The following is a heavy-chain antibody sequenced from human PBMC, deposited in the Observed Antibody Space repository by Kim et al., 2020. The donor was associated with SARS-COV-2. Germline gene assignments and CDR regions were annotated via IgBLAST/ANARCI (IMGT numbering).Heavy chain of an antibody. Sequence: GGSLRLSFVASGFRFSSHAMTWVRQAPGKGLERVSIISGGGDTIYYADSVKGRFTVSRDNSKNTLYLQMNSLRAEDTALYFCAKDQSGNYYYYSGMDVWG. CDR1: GFRFSSHA. CDR2: ISGGGDTI. J-gene: IGHJ6*01. D-gene: IGHD1-26*01. CDR3: AKDQSGNYYYYSGMDV. V-gene: IGHV3-23*01.